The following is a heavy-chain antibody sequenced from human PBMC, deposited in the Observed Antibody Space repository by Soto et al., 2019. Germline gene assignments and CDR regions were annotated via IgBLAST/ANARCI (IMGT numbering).Heavy chain of an antibody. J-gene: IGHJ4*02. CDR1: VFTFSSYD. CDR3: ARAIGPTLFDY. D-gene: IGHD3-22*01. V-gene: IGHV3-13*04. CDR2: IGTAGDT. Sequence: GSLRLSCSASVFTFSSYDIHWVRQGPGKGLEWVSAIGTAGDTNYAGSVKGRFTISRENAKNSLYLQMNSLRAGDTAIYFCARAIGPTLFDYWGQGTLVTSPQ.